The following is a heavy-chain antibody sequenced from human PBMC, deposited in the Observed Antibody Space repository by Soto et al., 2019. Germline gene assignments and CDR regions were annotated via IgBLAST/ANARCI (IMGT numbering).Heavy chain of an antibody. CDR3: ARRSSGWYFDY. CDR2: ISGSGDST. CDR1: GFSFSSYA. J-gene: IGHJ4*02. Sequence: GGSLKLSCAASGFSFSSYAMNWVRQAPGKGLEWVSVISGSGDSTYYADSVKGRFTISRDNSKNTLYLQMISLRAEDTAVYYCARRSSGWYFDYWGQGTLVTVSS. D-gene: IGHD6-19*01. V-gene: IGHV3-23*01.